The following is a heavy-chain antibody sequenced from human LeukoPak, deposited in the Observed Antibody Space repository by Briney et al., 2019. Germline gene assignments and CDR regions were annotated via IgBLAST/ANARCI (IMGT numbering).Heavy chain of an antibody. CDR2: VSFDGSNE. CDR3: AKDSARLGAYRALYSGMDV. V-gene: IGHV3-30*18. D-gene: IGHD3-16*01. CDR1: GFTFRSYG. J-gene: IGHJ6*02. Sequence: GGSLGLSCAASGFTFRSYGMHWVRQAPGKGLEWVAVVSFDGSNEHYADSVKGRFTISRDNSKNTLYLQMNSLRAEDSAVYYCAKDSARLGAYRALYSGMDVWGQGTTVTVSS.